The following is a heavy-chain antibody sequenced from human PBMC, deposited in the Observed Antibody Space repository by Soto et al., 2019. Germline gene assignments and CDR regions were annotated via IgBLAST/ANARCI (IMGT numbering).Heavy chain of an antibody. CDR1: GYTFTSYD. CDR2: MNPNSGNT. D-gene: IGHD6-13*01. J-gene: IGHJ6*02. V-gene: IGHV1-8*01. Sequence: QVQLVQSGAEVKKPGASVKVSCKASGYTFTSYDINWVRQATGQGLEWMGWMNPNSGNTGYAQKFQGRVTMTRNTSISTAYMERSSLRSEDTAVYYCARRGYSSSWYYYYYGMDVWGQGTTVTVSS. CDR3: ARRGYSSSWYYYYYGMDV.